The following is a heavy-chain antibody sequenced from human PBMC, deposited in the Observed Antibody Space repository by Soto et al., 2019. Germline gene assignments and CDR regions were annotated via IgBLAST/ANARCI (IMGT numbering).Heavy chain of an antibody. J-gene: IGHJ3*01. CDR1: GLTISGKKY. CDR2: LYDVDGS. V-gene: IGHV3-53*01. D-gene: IGHD1-1*01. Sequence: EVQLVESGGGLIQPGESLRLSCAAFGLTISGKKYVAWVRQAPGKGLEWVSALYDVDGSFYADSVTGRFTTSSDSSKTTVYLQMNDLRSDDTAVYYCATWHEREHAFDVWGQGTMVTISS. CDR3: ATWHEREHAFDV.